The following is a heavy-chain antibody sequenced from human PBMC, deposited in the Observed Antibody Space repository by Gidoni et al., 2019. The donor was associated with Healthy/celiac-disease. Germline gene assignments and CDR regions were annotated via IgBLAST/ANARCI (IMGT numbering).Heavy chain of an antibody. CDR2: ISYDGSNK. Sequence: QVQLVESGGGVVQPGRSLRLSCAASGFTFSSYAMHWVRQAPGKGLEWVAVISYDGSNKYYADSVKGRFTISRDNSKNTLYLQMNSLRAEDTAVYYCARSPYSSSWYYDYWGQGTLVTVSS. V-gene: IGHV3-30-3*01. J-gene: IGHJ4*02. CDR1: GFTFSSYA. CDR3: ARSPYSSSWYYDY. D-gene: IGHD6-13*01.